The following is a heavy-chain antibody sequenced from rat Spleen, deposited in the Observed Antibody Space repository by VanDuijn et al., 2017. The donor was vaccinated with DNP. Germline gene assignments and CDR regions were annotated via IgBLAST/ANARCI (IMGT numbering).Heavy chain of an antibody. D-gene: IGHD1-4*01. CDR3: ARRRLPYWYFDF. CDR1: GYTFTSYY. CDR2: INPGSGGT. Sequence: QVQLQQSGAELAKPGSSVKISCKASGYTFTSYYISWIKQTTGQGLECIGYINPGSGGTNYNEKFKGRATLTVGKSSSTAFMQLSSLTPDDSAVYYCARRRLPYWYFDFWGPGTMVTVSS. V-gene: IGHV1-43*01. J-gene: IGHJ1*01.